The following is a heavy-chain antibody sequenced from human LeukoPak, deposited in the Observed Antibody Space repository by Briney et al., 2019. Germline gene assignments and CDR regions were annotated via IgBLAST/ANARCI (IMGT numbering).Heavy chain of an antibody. CDR3: ARGRYSYYYGMDV. D-gene: IGHD5-18*01. Sequence: GVSLSLSCAASGFTLSSYGMNWVRQAPGKGREGVTVIWDDGSNKYYVDSGKGRFTISRDNSKNTLYLQMNSLRAEDTAVYYCARGRYSYYYGMDVWGQGTTVTVSS. CDR1: GFTLSSYG. J-gene: IGHJ6*02. CDR2: IWDDGSNK. V-gene: IGHV3-33*01.